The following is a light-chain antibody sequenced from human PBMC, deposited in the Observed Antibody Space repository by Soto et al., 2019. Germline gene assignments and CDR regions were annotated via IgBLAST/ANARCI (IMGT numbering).Light chain of an antibody. CDR1: SSNIGSNY. V-gene: IGLV1-47*01. Sequence: QSVLTQPPSASGTPGQRVTISCSGSSSNIGSNYVYWYQQLPGTAPKLLIYRNNQRPSGVPDRFSGSKSGTSASLAISGLRSEDDADYYCAASDYTLSRHVF. CDR3: AASDYTLSRHV. CDR2: RNN. J-gene: IGLJ1*01.